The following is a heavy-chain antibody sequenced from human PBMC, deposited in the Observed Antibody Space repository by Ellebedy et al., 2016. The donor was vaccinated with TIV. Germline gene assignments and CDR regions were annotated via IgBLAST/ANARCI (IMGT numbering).Heavy chain of an antibody. Sequence: SETLSLXXTVSGGSISSGGYYWSWIRQHPGKGLEWIGYIYYSGSTYYNPSLKSRVTISVDTSKNQFSLKLSSVTAADTAVYYCARARNYYDSSGYSRSPNYFDYWGQGTLVTVSS. CDR3: ARARNYYDSSGYSRSPNYFDY. J-gene: IGHJ4*02. V-gene: IGHV4-31*03. CDR1: GGSISSGGYY. D-gene: IGHD3-22*01. CDR2: IYYSGST.